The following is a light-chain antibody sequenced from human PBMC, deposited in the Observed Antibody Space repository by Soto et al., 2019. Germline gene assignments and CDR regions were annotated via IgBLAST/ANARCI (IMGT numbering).Light chain of an antibody. Sequence: DIQITQSPLTLSASIGDRVTITCRASQSINNWLAWYQQKPGKPPKLLLYGASSRDSGVPPRFSGSGSGTEFTLTISSLQPDDFATYYCQQYNRYSGMFGRGTKVEVK. CDR3: QQYNRYSGM. CDR1: QSINNW. CDR2: GAS. J-gene: IGKJ1*01. V-gene: IGKV1-5*01.